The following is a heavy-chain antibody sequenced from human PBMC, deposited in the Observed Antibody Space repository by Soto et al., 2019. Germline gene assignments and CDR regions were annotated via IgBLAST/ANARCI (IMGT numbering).Heavy chain of an antibody. Sequence: PSEPLSLTCVVSGGSISIGGYSWSWIRQPPGKGLEWIGYIYHSGSTYYNPSLKSRVTISVVRSKNQFSLKLSSVTAADTAVYYGSRVDNDSTWFDPWGEGTL. V-gene: IGHV4-30-2*01. J-gene: IGHJ5*02. CDR3: SRVDNDSTWFDP. CDR2: IYHSGST. CDR1: GGSISIGGYS. D-gene: IGHD3-22*01.